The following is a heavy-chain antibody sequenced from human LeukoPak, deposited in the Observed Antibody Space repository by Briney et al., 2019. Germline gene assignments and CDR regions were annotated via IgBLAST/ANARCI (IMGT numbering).Heavy chain of an antibody. V-gene: IGHV4-38-2*02. J-gene: IGHJ4*02. CDR3: ARSTSGYSSGWYTYYFDY. CDR2: IYHSGST. CDR1: GYSISSGYY. D-gene: IGHD6-19*01. Sequence: PSETLSLTCTVSGYSISSGYYWGWIRQPPGKGLEWIGSIYHSGSTYYKPSLKSRVAISVDTSKNQFSLKLSSVTAADTAVYYCARSTSGYSSGWYTYYFDYWGQGTLVTVSS.